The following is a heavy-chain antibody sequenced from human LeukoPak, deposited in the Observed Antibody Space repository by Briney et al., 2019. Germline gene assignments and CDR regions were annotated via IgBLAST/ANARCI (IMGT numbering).Heavy chain of an antibody. Sequence: ASLKVSSKASGYTFTDYYMHWVRQAPGHRLEWMGWINPNSGGTNYAQQFQGRVTMTRDTSISTAYMELSNLRSDDAAVYYCARGIAAAGGRWFEPWGQGNLVTVSS. CDR3: ARGIAAAGGRWFEP. CDR2: INPNSGGT. J-gene: IGHJ5*02. D-gene: IGHD6-13*01. CDR1: GYTFTDYY. V-gene: IGHV1-2*02.